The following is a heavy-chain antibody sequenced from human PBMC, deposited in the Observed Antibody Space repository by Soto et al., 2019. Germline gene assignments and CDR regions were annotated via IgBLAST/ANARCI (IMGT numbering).Heavy chain of an antibody. Sequence: QVQLVQSGAEVKKPGASVTVSCKASGYRFSDYYLHWVRQAPGQGPEWMGWMNPNSGDTKYAHKFKGRVTMTRDTSVRTAFMELNWLKSDDTAVYYCARESGGATATLDYYYFYMDVWGIGTTVTVSS. CDR3: ARESGGATATLDYYYFYMDV. V-gene: IGHV1-2*02. J-gene: IGHJ6*03. CDR1: GYRFSDYY. CDR2: MNPNSGDT. D-gene: IGHD5-12*01.